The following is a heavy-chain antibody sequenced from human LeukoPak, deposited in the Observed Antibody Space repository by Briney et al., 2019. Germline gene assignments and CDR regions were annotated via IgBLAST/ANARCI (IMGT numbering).Heavy chain of an antibody. V-gene: IGHV3-48*01. D-gene: IGHD3-3*01. CDR1: GFTFSSYS. Sequence: GGSLRLSCAASGFTFSSYSMNWVRQAPGKGLEWVSYISSSSSTIYYAGSEKGRFTISRDNAKNSLYLQMNSLRAEDTAVYYCSKSGHYDFWSGYYTGGAIIDYWGQGTLVTVSA. CDR2: ISSSSSTI. J-gene: IGHJ4*02. CDR3: SKSGHYDFWSGYYTGGAIIDY.